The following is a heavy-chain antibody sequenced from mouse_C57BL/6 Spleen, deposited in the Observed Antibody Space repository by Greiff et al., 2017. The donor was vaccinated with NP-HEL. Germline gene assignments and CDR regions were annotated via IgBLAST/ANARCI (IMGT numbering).Heavy chain of an antibody. V-gene: IGHV1-81*01. J-gene: IGHJ3*01. D-gene: IGHD2-1*01. CDR3: ARSTDYGNYD. CDR2: IYPRSGNT. Sequence: QVQLQQSGAELARPGASVKLSCKASGYTFTSYGISWVKQRTGQGLEWIGEIYPRSGNTYYNEKFKGKATLTADKSSSTAYMELRSLTSEDSAVYFCARSTDYGNYDWGQGTLVTVSA. CDR1: GYTFTSYG.